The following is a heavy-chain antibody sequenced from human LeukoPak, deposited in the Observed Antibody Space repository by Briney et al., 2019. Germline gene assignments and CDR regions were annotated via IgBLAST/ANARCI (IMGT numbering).Heavy chain of an antibody. Sequence: GGSLRLSCTASGFTFSSYNMNWVRQAPGKGLEWVSYISSSSTTIYYADSVKGRFTISGDDAKNSLYLQMNSLRAEDSAVYYCARDRGAEDWFDPWGQGTLVTVSS. V-gene: IGHV3-48*01. CDR2: ISSSSTTI. CDR1: GFTFSSYN. J-gene: IGHJ5*02. D-gene: IGHD4/OR15-4a*01. CDR3: ARDRGAEDWFDP.